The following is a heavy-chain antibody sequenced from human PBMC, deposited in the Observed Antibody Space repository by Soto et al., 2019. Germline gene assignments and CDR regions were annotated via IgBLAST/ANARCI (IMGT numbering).Heavy chain of an antibody. V-gene: IGHV4-39*01. Sequence: PLEILSLTCTVSGGSIISSNYYWGWIRQPPGKGMEWIGNISYSGITYYNASLKNRVTISVDTSKNQFSMNLSSVTAADTAVYYCATMGTPVTGLYYFDYWGQGTLVTVSS. D-gene: IGHD4-17*01. J-gene: IGHJ4*02. CDR2: ISYSGIT. CDR3: ATMGTPVTGLYYFDY. CDR1: GGSIISSNYY.